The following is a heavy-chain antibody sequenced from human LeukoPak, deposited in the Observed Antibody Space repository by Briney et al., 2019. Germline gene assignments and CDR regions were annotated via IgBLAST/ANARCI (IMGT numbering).Heavy chain of an antibody. CDR3: ARDVTNSGSRRPASFYAFDI. J-gene: IGHJ3*02. Sequence: SVKLSCKSSAGTFTSYAISWVRHAPGQGLEWMGGTIPIFGTANYAQKFQGRVTITAYESTSTAYMELSSLRSEDTAVYYCARDVTNSGSRRPASFYAFDIWGQGTMVTVSS. CDR2: TIPIFGTA. CDR1: AGTFTSYA. V-gene: IGHV1-69*13. D-gene: IGHD1-26*01.